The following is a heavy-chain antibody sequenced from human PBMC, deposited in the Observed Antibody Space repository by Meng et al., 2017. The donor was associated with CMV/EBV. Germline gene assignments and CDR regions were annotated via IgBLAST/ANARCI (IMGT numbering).Heavy chain of an antibody. J-gene: IGHJ4*02. V-gene: IGHV3-72*01. CDR2: TRNKANSYTT. CDR3: ARSGGSYAPLDY. Sequence: GGSLRLSCAASGFTFSSYAMSWVRQAPGKGLEWVGRTRNKANSYTTEYAASVKGRFTISRDDSKNSLYLQMNSLKTEDTAVYYCARSGGSYAPLDYWGQGTLVTVSS. D-gene: IGHD1-26*01. CDR1: GFTFSSYA.